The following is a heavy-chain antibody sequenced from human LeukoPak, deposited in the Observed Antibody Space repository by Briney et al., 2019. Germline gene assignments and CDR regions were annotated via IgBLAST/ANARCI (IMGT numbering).Heavy chain of an antibody. CDR1: GFTFSSYS. J-gene: IGHJ6*03. CDR2: ISSSSSYI. V-gene: IGHV3-21*01. Sequence: PGGSLRLSCAASGFTFSSYSMNWVRQAPGKGLEWVSSISSSSSYIYYADSVKGRFAISRDNAKNSLYLQMNSLRAEDTAVYYCARVHRYVWGTYTTASYYMDVWGKGTTVTISS. D-gene: IGHD3-16*01. CDR3: ARVHRYVWGTYTTASYYMDV.